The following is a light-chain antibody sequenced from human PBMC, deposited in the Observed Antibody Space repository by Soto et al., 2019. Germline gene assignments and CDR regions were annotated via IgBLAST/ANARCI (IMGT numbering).Light chain of an antibody. CDR3: QQYANSPIT. J-gene: IGKJ5*01. CDR2: GVS. CDR1: QPVSSNF. V-gene: IGKV3-20*01. Sequence: EIVLTQSPGTLSLSPGESAALSCGASQPVSSNFLAWYQQKPGQAPRLLIYGVSSRASGIPDRFFGSGSGTDFTLTINRLEPEDFAVYYCQQYANSPITFGQGTRLEI.